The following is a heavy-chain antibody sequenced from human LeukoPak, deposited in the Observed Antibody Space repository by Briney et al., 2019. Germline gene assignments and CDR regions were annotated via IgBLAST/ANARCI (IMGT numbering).Heavy chain of an antibody. Sequence: KPSETLSLTCTVSGGSISSGDYFWSWIRQPPGKGLEWIGYTYYSGSAYYNPSLKSRVTISVDTSTDQFSLKLTSVTAADTAVYYCAKDRGDYDAFDVWGQGTMVTVSS. CDR1: GGSISSGDYF. D-gene: IGHD4-17*01. J-gene: IGHJ3*01. CDR2: TYYSGSA. V-gene: IGHV4-30-4*01. CDR3: AKDRGDYDAFDV.